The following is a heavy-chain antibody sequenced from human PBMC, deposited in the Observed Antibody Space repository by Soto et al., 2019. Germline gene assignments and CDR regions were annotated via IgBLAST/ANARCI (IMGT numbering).Heavy chain of an antibody. Sequence: SETLSLTCTVSGGSVSSGNYYWSWIRQPPGKGLEWIGFIYYTGSTSYNPSLKSRVTISMDTSKNQFSLKLTSVTAADTAVYYCASALYCSGGSCSFAPGGQGTLVTV. D-gene: IGHD2-15*01. J-gene: IGHJ5*02. V-gene: IGHV4-61*01. CDR3: ASALYCSGGSCSFAP. CDR1: GGSVSSGNYY. CDR2: IYYTGST.